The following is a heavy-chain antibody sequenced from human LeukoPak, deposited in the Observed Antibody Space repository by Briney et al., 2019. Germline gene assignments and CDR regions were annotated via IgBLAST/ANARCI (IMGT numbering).Heavy chain of an antibody. Sequence: PWGSVSFTCEASGFTVTYYAISWLGQGPGQGLVWGSAISAGGGDTYYAYSVKGRFTISRDNSKNTLYLQMKSLRVEDTAIYYCAKSDYYDSSGHPSCFDYWGQGTLAPDSS. CDR2: ISAGGGDT. CDR3: AKSDYYDSSGHPSCFDY. D-gene: IGHD3-22*01. V-gene: IGHV3-23*01. CDR1: GFTVTYYA. J-gene: IGHJ4*02.